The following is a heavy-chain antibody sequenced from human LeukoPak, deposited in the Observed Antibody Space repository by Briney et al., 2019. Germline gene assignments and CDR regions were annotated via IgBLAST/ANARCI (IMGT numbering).Heavy chain of an antibody. Sequence: SETLSLTCTVSGGSISSYYWSWIRQPPGRGLEWIGYIYYSGSTNYNPSLTSRVTISVDTSKNQFSLKLSSVTAADTAVYYCARGGLMVRGVIISNWFDPWGQGTLVTVSS. CDR1: GGSISSYY. J-gene: IGHJ5*02. CDR2: IYYSGST. V-gene: IGHV4-59*01. D-gene: IGHD3-10*01. CDR3: ARGGLMVRGVIISNWFDP.